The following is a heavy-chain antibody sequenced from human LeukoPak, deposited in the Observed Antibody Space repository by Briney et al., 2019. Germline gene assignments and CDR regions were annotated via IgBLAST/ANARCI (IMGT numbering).Heavy chain of an antibody. J-gene: IGHJ5*02. Sequence: SETLSLTCTVSGGSISSSSYYWGWIRQPPGKGLEWIGSIYYSGSTYYNPSLKSRVTISVETSKNQFSLKLSSVTAADTAVYYCARQFVVAANNWFDPWGQGTLVTVSS. CDR2: IYYSGST. CDR3: ARQFVVAANNWFDP. V-gene: IGHV4-39*01. CDR1: GGSISSSSYY. D-gene: IGHD2-15*01.